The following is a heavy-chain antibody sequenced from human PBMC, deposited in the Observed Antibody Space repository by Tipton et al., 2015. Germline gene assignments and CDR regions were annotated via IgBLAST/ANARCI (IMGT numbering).Heavy chain of an antibody. CDR1: GGSISTYY. D-gene: IGHD3-22*01. V-gene: IGHV4-4*07. CDR2: IYSDGST. Sequence: GLVKPSETLSLTCTVSGGSISTYYWCWIRQPAGKGLEWIGRIYSDGSTYYNPSLNSRVTMSVDTSKNQFSLRLNSVTAADTAVYYCARDAYYYDTSGYNSVDQWGQGTLVTVS. CDR3: ARDAYYYDTSGYNSVDQ. J-gene: IGHJ4*02.